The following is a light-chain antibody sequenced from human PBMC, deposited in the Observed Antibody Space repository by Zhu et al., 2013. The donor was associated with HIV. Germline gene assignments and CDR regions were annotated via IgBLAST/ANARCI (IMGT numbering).Light chain of an antibody. CDR2: PNN. J-gene: IGLJ1*01. Sequence: QSVLTQPPSVSGAPGQRVTISCTGSSSNIGAGYDAHWYQQFPGTAPKLLIYPNNNRPSGVPDRFSGSKSGNTASLTISGLQAEDEADYYCSSYTSSSTLVFGTGTTVTVL. CDR1: SSNIGAGYD. CDR3: SSYTSSSTLV. V-gene: IGLV1-40*01.